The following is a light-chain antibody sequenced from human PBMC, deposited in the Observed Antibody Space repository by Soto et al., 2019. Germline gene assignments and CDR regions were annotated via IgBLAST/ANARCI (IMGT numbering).Light chain of an antibody. CDR2: GAF. CDR3: QQYNNWPKT. CDR1: QSISSS. Sequence: EIVMTQSPATLSVSPGERATLFCRASQSISSSLAWYQQKPGQAPRLLIYGAFTRATGIPARFSGSGSGTEFTLTISSLQSEDFAVYYCQQYNNWPKTFGQGTKVDIK. V-gene: IGKV3-15*01. J-gene: IGKJ1*01.